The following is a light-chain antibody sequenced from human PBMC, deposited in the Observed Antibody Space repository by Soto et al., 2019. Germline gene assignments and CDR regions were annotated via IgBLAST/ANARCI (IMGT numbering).Light chain of an antibody. CDR1: QSVKSN. J-gene: IGKJ5*01. Sequence: EIVMTQSPATLSVSPGERATLSFRASQSVKSNLAWYQQNPGQAPRLLIYGASTRATGIPARFSGSGSGTEFTLTISSLQSEDFAVYYCQQYNNWPRVTFGQGTRLEIK. V-gene: IGKV3-15*01. CDR2: GAS. CDR3: QQYNNWPRVT.